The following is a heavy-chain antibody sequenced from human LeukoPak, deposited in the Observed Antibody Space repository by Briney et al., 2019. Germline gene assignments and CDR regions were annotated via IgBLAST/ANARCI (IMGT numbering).Heavy chain of an antibody. CDR2: IKQDGSDT. J-gene: IGHJ4*02. CDR1: GFTFSSYW. Sequence: PGGSLRLSCAVSGFTFSSYWMTWVRQAPGKGLEWVANIKQDGSDTYSVDSVKGRFTISRDNAKNSLYLEMNSLRVVDTAVYYCATSGYSGYGIDYWGQGTLVAVSS. CDR3: ATSGYSGYGIDY. D-gene: IGHD5-12*01. V-gene: IGHV3-7*03.